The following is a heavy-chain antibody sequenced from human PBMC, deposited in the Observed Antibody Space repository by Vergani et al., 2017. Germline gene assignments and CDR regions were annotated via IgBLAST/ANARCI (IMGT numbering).Heavy chain of an antibody. Sequence: EVQLVESGGGLVQPGGSLRLSCAASGFTFSSYSMNWVRQAPGKGLEWVSSISSSSSTIYYADSVKGRFTISRDNAKNSLYLQMNSLRDEDTAVYYCVRDNYDLWSGYFPFDCGGQGRLVTVSS. D-gene: IGHD3-3*01. V-gene: IGHV3-48*02. CDR1: GFTFSSYS. CDR3: VRDNYDLWSGYFPFDC. J-gene: IGHJ4*02. CDR2: ISSSSSTI.